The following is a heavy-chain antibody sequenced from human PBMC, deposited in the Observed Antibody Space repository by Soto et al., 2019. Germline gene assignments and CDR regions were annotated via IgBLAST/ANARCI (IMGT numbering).Heavy chain of an antibody. J-gene: IGHJ4*02. CDR2: INHSGST. CDR1: GGSFSGYY. D-gene: IGHD2-15*01. Sequence: SETLSLTCAVYGGSFSGYYGSWIRQPPGKGLEWIGEINHSGSTNYNPSLKSRVTISVDTSKNQFSLKLSSVTAADTAVYYCARGGRRGGSSPIDYWGQGTLVTVSS. CDR3: ARGGRRGGSSPIDY. V-gene: IGHV4-34*01.